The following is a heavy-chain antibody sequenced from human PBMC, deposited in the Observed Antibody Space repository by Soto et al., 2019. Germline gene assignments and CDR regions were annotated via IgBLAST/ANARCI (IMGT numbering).Heavy chain of an antibody. V-gene: IGHV3-49*03. Sequence: GGSLRLSCTGSGFAFGDFGMSWFRQAPGKGLEWLSFIRSKGYGGTTESAASVRGRFITSRDDSKSIAYLQMNSLKTEDTAVYYCASLTSWSQEYYYGMDVWGQGTTVTVSS. CDR2: IRSKGYGGTT. CDR1: GFAFGDFG. J-gene: IGHJ6*02. D-gene: IGHD2-2*01. CDR3: ASLTSWSQEYYYGMDV.